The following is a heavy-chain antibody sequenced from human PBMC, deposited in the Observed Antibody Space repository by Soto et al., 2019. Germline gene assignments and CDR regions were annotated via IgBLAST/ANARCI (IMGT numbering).Heavy chain of an antibody. D-gene: IGHD2-2*01. Sequence: QVQLVQSGAEVEKPGASVQVSCTASGYNFNNYAVHWVRQAPGQGLEWIGWINAGNGNTKYSPNFKGRVAITRDTAARTVYMQLSGLRSEDTSIYYCARGHLAVVPVASWHQYMDVWGKGTTVTVS. CDR2: INAGNGNT. J-gene: IGHJ6*03. V-gene: IGHV1-3*01. CDR1: GYNFNNYA. CDR3: ARGHLAVVPVASWHQYMDV.